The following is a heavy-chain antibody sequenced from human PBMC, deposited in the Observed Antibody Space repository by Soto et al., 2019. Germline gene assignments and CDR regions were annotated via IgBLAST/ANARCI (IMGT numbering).Heavy chain of an antibody. CDR3: ARPSSISGTEFVY. V-gene: IGHV1-69*02. Sequence: QVQVVQSGAEVKKPGSSVKVSCKASGGTFSSYAISWVRQAPGQGLEWMGRIIPIIGRANYAQEFQGRVTITADKSTSTAYMELSSLRSEDSAVYYCARPSSISGTEFVYWGQGTLVTVSS. D-gene: IGHD1-20*01. CDR2: IIPIIGRA. CDR1: GGTFSSYA. J-gene: IGHJ4*02.